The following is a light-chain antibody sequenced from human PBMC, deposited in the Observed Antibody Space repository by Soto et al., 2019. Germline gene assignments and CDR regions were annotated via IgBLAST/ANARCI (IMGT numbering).Light chain of an antibody. CDR1: QSVSGD. CDR3: QKRNTWPWT. J-gene: IGKJ1*01. CDR2: DTY. V-gene: IGKV3-11*01. Sequence: EIVLTQSPATLSLSPGQRATLSCRASQSVSGDLAWFQQKPGQAPRLLIYDTYNGATGLPARFSGSGSGTYFTLPISSLEPQEFAVCYCQKRNTWPWTFGQGTKVEI.